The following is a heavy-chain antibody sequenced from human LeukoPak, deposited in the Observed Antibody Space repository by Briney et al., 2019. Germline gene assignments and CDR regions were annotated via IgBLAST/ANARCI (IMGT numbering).Heavy chain of an antibody. CDR2: VDPEDGET. Sequence: ASVKVSCKVSGYTFTDYYMHWVQQAPGKGLEWMGLVDPEDGETIYAEKFQGRVTITADTSTDTAYMELSSLRSEDTAVYYCATVHRVDTAMANYWYFDLWGRGTLVTVSP. J-gene: IGHJ2*01. CDR3: ATVHRVDTAMANYWYFDL. CDR1: GYTFTDYY. D-gene: IGHD5-18*01. V-gene: IGHV1-69-2*01.